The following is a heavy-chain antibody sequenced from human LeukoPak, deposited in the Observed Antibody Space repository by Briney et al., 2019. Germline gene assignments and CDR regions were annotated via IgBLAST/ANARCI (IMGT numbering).Heavy chain of an antibody. CDR3: AKDVSMVRGATDY. J-gene: IGHJ4*02. CDR1: GFTFSSYW. Sequence: GGSLRLSCAASGFTFSSYWMHWVRQAPGKGLVWVSAISGSGGSTYYADSVKGRFTISRDNSKNTLYLQMNSLRAEDTAVYYCAKDVSMVRGATDYWGQGTLVTVSS. D-gene: IGHD3-10*01. CDR2: ISGSGGST. V-gene: IGHV3-23*01.